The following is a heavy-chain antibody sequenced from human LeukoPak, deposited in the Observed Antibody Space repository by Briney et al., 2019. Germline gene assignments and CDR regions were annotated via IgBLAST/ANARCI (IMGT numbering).Heavy chain of an antibody. D-gene: IGHD6-19*01. V-gene: IGHV1-18*01. Sequence: ASVKVSCEASGYTFTSYGISWVRQAPGQGLEWMGWISAYNGNTNYAQKLQGRVTMTTDTSTSTAYMELRSLRSDDTAVYYCAREAVAGTGGLDFDYWGQGTLVTVSS. J-gene: IGHJ4*02. CDR3: AREAVAGTGGLDFDY. CDR2: ISAYNGNT. CDR1: GYTFTSYG.